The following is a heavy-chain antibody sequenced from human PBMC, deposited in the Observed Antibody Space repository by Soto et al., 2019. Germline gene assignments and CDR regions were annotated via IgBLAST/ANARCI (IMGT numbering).Heavy chain of an antibody. CDR1: GGSMINVY. Sequence: SETLSLTCTVSGGSMINVYWSWIRQPPGKGLEWIGYIYYTGSTKYNPSLESRATMSIDTAGNQFSLKVSSVTVADTAVYYCARDLDGLHDDTSGPFPRPGWGQGTLVTVSS. CDR3: ARDLDGLHDDTSGPFPRPG. CDR2: IYYTGST. D-gene: IGHD3-22*01. V-gene: IGHV4-59*08. J-gene: IGHJ1*01.